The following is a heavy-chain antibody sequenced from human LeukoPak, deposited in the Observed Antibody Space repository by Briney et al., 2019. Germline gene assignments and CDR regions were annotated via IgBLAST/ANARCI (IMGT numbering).Heavy chain of an antibody. Sequence: SETLSLTCAVSGGSISSSDWWSWVRQPPGKGLEWIGEIYRSGSTNYTPSLKSRVTISVDKSKNQFSLKLSSVTAADTAVYYCARREFYDSTGYFDLWGRGTLVTVSS. D-gene: IGHD3-22*01. CDR3: ARREFYDSTGYFDL. CDR2: IYRSGST. V-gene: IGHV4-4*02. J-gene: IGHJ2*01. CDR1: GGSISSSDW.